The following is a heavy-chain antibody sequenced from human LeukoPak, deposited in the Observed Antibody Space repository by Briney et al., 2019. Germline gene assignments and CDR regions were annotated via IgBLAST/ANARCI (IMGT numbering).Heavy chain of an antibody. J-gene: IGHJ4*02. V-gene: IGHV3-48*04. CDR1: GFTFSNYS. D-gene: IGHD3-22*01. CDR3: ARGCDYDSAGYFNY. Sequence: GSLRLSCAASGFTFSNYSMNWVRQAPGKGLEWVSYISSSSSAIYYADSVKGRLTISRDNAKNSLYLQMNSLRAEDTAVYCCARGCDYDSAGYFNYWGQGTLVTVSS. CDR2: ISSSSSAI.